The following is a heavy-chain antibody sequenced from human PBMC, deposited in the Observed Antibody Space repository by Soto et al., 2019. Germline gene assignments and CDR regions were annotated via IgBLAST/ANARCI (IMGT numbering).Heavy chain of an antibody. CDR1: GYIFVNYG. D-gene: IGHD3-16*01. J-gene: IGHJ6*02. CDR2: ISPYSGNT. CDR3: AMVDNYVTPTPQDV. Sequence: QVQLVQSGDEVRKPGSSVKVSCKASGYIFVNYGIAWVRQAXXQXLEWMGWISPYSGNTHYASKVQGRLTMTTDTXTSTAYXDLGXLXSDDTAVYYCAMVDNYVTPTPQDVWGQGTTVTVSS. V-gene: IGHV1-18*01.